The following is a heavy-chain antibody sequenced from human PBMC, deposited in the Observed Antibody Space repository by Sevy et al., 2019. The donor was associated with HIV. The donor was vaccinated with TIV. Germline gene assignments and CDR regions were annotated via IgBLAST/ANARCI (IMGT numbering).Heavy chain of an antibody. CDR3: AKDNHVVGGFREKRNPNWFDP. V-gene: IGHV3-30*18. CDR2: ISYDGSNK. Sequence: GGSLRLSCAASGFTFSSYGMHWVRQAPGKGLEWVAVISYDGSNKYYADSVKGRFTISRDNSKNTLYLQMNSLRAEDTAVYYCAKDNHVVGGFREKRNPNWFDPWGQGTLVTVSS. D-gene: IGHD3-10*01. J-gene: IGHJ5*02. CDR1: GFTFSSYG.